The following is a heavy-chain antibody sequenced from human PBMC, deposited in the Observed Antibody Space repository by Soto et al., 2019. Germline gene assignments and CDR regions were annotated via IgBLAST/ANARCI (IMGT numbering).Heavy chain of an antibody. Sequence: QVHLVQSGAEVKKPGASVKISCKASGYTFSSYSIHWVRQAPGQSREWMGWINAGNDDTKYSKKFQGGVTISTDSSANTAYMELSGLRSEDTAVYYCARDSFGHYRGEFDFWGQGTLVTVSS. CDR3: ARDSFGHYRGEFDF. D-gene: IGHD3-10*01. CDR1: GYTFSSYS. J-gene: IGHJ5*01. CDR2: INAGNDDT. V-gene: IGHV1-3*01.